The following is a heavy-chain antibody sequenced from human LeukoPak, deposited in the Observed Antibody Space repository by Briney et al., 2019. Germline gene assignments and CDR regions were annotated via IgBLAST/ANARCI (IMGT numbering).Heavy chain of an antibody. CDR3: ARDSGSYSFDY. CDR2: IYYSGST. Sequence: SETLSLTCTVSGGSISSYYWSWIRQPPGKGLEWIGYIYYSGSTNYSPSLKSRVTISVDTPKNQFSLKLSSVTAADTAVYYCARDSGSYSFDYWGQGTLVTVSS. D-gene: IGHD1-26*01. J-gene: IGHJ4*02. CDR1: GGSISSYY. V-gene: IGHV4-59*12.